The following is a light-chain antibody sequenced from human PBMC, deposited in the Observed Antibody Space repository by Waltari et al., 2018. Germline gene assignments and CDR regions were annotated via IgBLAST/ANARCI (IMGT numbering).Light chain of an antibody. CDR1: AGAVTGSHY. Sequence: QAVVTQEPSLTVSPGGTVTLTCGSSAGAVTGSHYPYWFQQKPGQAPRTLIYDTSNKLSWTPARFSGSLVGGKAALTLSGAQPEDEAEYYCWLHYSGVVLFGGGTRLTVL. J-gene: IGLJ2*01. V-gene: IGLV7-46*01. CDR2: DTS. CDR3: WLHYSGVVL.